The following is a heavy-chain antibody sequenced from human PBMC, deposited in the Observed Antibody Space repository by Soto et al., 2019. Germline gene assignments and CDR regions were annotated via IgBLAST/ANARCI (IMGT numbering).Heavy chain of an antibody. CDR3: ARRPAAPGRYGMDV. Sequence: GASVKVSCKASGYTFTSYGISWVRQAPGQGLEWMGWISAYSGNTNYAQKLQGRVTMTTDTSTSTAYMELRSLRSDDTAVYYCARRPAAPGRYGMDVWGQGATVTVSS. D-gene: IGHD6-6*01. CDR2: ISAYSGNT. CDR1: GYTFTSYG. V-gene: IGHV1-18*01. J-gene: IGHJ6*02.